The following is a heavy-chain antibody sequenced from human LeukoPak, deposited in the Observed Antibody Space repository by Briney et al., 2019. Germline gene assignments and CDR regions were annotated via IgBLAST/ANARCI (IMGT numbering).Heavy chain of an antibody. CDR3: ARADPDDAFDI. Sequence: QPGGSLRLSCAASGFTFSSYDMHWVRQATGKGLEWVSAIGTAGDTYYPGSVKGRFTISRENAKNSLYLQMNSLRAGDTAVYYCARADPDDAFDIWGQGTMVTVSS. CDR2: IGTAGDT. CDR1: GFTFSSYD. J-gene: IGHJ3*02. V-gene: IGHV3-13*01.